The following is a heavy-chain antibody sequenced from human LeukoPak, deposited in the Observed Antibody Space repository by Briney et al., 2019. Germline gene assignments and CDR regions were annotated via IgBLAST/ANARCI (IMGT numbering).Heavy chain of an antibody. V-gene: IGHV3-66*01. Sequence: GGSLRLSCAASGFTVSSNYMSWVRQAPGKGLEWVSVIYSGGSTYYADSVKGRFTISRDNSKNTLYLQKNSLRAEDTAVYYCARGDSSGYPIDYWGQGTLVTVSS. CDR1: GFTVSSNY. D-gene: IGHD3-22*01. CDR2: IYSGGST. CDR3: ARGDSSGYPIDY. J-gene: IGHJ4*02.